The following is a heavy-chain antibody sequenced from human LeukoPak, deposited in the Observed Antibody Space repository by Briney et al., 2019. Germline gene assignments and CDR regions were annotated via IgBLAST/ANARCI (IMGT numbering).Heavy chain of an antibody. Sequence: IGEINHSASTNSNPSLKSRVTISVDTSKNQFSLKLSSVTAADTAVYYCARGVGYSSSWIDYWGQGTLVTVSS. V-gene: IGHV4-34*01. D-gene: IGHD6-13*01. J-gene: IGHJ4*02. CDR3: ARGVGYSSSWIDY. CDR2: INHSAST.